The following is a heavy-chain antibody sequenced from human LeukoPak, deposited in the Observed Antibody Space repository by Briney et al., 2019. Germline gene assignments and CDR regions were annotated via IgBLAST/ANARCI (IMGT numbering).Heavy chain of an antibody. J-gene: IGHJ4*02. V-gene: IGHV4-34*01. Sequence: TSETLSLTCAVYGGSFSGYYWSWIRQPPGKGLEWIGEINHSGSTNYNPSLKSRVTISVDTSKNQFSLKLSSVTAADTAVYYCARGLRITYYYDSSGRYYFDYWGQGTLVTVSS. D-gene: IGHD3-22*01. CDR3: ARGLRITYYYDSSGRYYFDY. CDR2: INHSGST. CDR1: GGSFSGYY.